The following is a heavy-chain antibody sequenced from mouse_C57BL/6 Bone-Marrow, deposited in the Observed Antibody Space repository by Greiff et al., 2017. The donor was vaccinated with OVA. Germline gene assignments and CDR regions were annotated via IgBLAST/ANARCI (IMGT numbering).Heavy chain of an antibody. D-gene: IGHD2-3*01. V-gene: IGHV5-6*02. CDR1: GFTFSSYG. J-gene: IGHJ3*01. CDR3: ARRRYDCYYLTY. Sequence: EVKLMESGGDLVKPGGSLKLSCAASGFTFSSYGMSWVRQTPDKRLEWVATISSGGSYTYYPDSVKGRFTISRDNAKNTLYLQMSSLKSEDTAMYDCARRRYDCYYLTYWGQGTLVTVSA. CDR2: ISSGGSYT.